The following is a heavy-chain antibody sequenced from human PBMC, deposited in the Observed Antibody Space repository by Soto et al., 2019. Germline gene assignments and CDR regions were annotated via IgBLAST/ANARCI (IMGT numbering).Heavy chain of an antibody. CDR3: ARRGVRAAEKNWFEP. CDR1: VGSISSGSYY. J-gene: IGHJ5*02. CDR2: MYHGGTT. Sequence: SETLSLTCSFSVGSISSGSYYCGWIRQTPWRGLEWIASMYHGGTTYSNPSLKSRVTISVDTSKNQFSMRLTSVTAADTAVYYCARRGVRAAEKNWFEPWGQGTLGSVS. D-gene: IGHD6-13*01. V-gene: IGHV4-39*01.